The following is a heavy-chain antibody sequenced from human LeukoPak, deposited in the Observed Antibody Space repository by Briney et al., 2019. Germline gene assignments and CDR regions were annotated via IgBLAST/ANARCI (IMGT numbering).Heavy chain of an antibody. CDR2: ISSSSKYI. Sequence: GGSLRLSCAASGLTSSTYSMNWVRQAPGQGLQWVSSISSSSKYIYYADSVKGRFTISRDNSKNSLHLQMNSLRTEDTALYYCVKDSYDYSNPWGQGTLVTVSS. J-gene: IGHJ5*02. D-gene: IGHD4-11*01. CDR1: GLTSSTYS. V-gene: IGHV3-21*04. CDR3: VKDSYDYSNP.